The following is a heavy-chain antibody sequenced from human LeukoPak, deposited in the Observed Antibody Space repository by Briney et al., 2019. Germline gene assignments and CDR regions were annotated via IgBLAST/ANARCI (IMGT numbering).Heavy chain of an antibody. V-gene: IGHV4-34*01. J-gene: IGHJ4*02. CDR3: ARVEWHYFDY. Sequence: SETLSLTCAVYGGSFSGYYWSWIRQPPGKGLEWIGEINHSGSTNYNPSLKSRVTISVDTSKNQFSLKPSSVTAADTAVYYCARVEWHYFDYWGQGTLVTVSS. D-gene: IGHD3-3*01. CDR2: INHSGST. CDR1: GGSFSGYY.